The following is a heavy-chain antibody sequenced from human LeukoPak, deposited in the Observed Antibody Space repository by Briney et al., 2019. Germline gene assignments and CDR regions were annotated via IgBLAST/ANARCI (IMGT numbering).Heavy chain of an antibody. J-gene: IGHJ6*03. CDR3: AREPYYYYYMDV. CDR1: GFTFDDYA. V-gene: IGHV3-9*01. Sequence: GGSLRLSCAASGFTFDDYAMHWVRQAPGKGLEWVSGISWNSGSIGYADSVKGRFTISRDNAKNSLYLQMNSLRAEDTAVYYCAREPYYYYYMDVWGKGTTVTVSS. CDR2: ISWNSGSI.